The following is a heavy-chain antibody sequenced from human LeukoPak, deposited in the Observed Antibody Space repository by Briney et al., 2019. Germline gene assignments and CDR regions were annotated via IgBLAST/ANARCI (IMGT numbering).Heavy chain of an antibody. D-gene: IGHD3-3*01. V-gene: IGHV3-30*02. CDR1: GFTFSSYG. Sequence: GGSLRLSCAASGFTFSSYGMHWVRQAPGKGLEWVAFIPYDGRNQYFADSVKGRFTISRDISKNTLHLQMNSLRTEDTAVYYCAKDGTIFGVTYLDSWGQGTLVAVSS. CDR3: AKDGTIFGVTYLDS. CDR2: IPYDGRNQ. J-gene: IGHJ4*02.